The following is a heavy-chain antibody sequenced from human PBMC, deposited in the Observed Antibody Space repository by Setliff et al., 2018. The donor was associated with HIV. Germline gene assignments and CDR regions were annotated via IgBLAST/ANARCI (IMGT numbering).Heavy chain of an antibody. J-gene: IGHJ4*02. V-gene: IGHV5-51*01. CDR3: ARLSVVTATRIYYFDY. CDR2: IYPGDSDT. D-gene: IGHD2-21*02. CDR1: GYSFTNYW. Sequence: GESLKISCKGSGYSFTNYWVGWVRQMPGKGLEWMGIIYPGDSDTRYSPSFQGQVTISADKSISTAYLQWSSLKASDTAMYYCARLSVVTATRIYYFDYWGQGTLVTVSS.